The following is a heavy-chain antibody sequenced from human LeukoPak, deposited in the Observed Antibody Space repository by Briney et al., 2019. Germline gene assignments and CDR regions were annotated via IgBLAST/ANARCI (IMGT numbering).Heavy chain of an antibody. CDR3: ARDKNGQYCSSTSCYLSWFDP. D-gene: IGHD2-2*01. V-gene: IGHV1-18*01. CDR2: ISAYNGNT. Sequence: ASVKVSCKASGYTFTSYGISWVRQAPGQGLEWMGWISAYNGNTNYAQKLQGRVTMTTDTSTSTAYMELRSLRSDDTAVYYCARDKNGQYCSSTSCYLSWFDPWGQGTLVTVSS. J-gene: IGHJ5*02. CDR1: GYTFTSYG.